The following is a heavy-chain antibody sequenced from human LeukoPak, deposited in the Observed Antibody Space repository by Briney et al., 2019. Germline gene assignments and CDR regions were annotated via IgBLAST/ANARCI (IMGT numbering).Heavy chain of an antibody. CDR3: ARDREKLRKPKTDYYYYYYMDV. D-gene: IGHD7-27*01. V-gene: IGHV4-61*02. CDR1: GGSISSGSYY. J-gene: IGHJ6*03. Sequence: PSETLSLTCTVSGGSISSGSYYWSWIRQPAGKGLEWIGRIYTSGSTNYNPSLKSRVTISVDTSKNQFSLKLSSVTAADTAVYYCARDREKLRKPKTDYYYYYYMDVWGKGTTVTISS. CDR2: IYTSGST.